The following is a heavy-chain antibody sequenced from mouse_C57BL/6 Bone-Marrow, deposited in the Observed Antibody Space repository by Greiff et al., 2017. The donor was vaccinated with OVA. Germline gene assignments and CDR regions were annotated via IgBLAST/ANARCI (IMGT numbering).Heavy chain of an antibody. V-gene: IGHV5-6*01. CDR3: ARGRTWGYFDV. CDR2: ISSGGSYT. Sequence: EVKLMESGGDLVKPGGSLKLSCAASGFTFSSYGMSWVRQTPDKRLEWVATISSGGSYTYSPDSVKGRFTISRDNAKNTLYLQMSSLKSEDTAMYYCARGRTWGYFDVWGTGTTVTVSS. CDR1: GFTFSSYG. J-gene: IGHJ1*03.